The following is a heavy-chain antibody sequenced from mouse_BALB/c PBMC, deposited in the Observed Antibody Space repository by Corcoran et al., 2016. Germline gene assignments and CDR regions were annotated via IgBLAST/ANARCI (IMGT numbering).Heavy chain of an antibody. Sequence: EVLLQQSGPELVKPGASVKIPCKASGYTFTDYNMDWVKQSHGKSLEWIGDINPNNGGTIYNQKFKGKATLTADKSSSTAYMELRSLTSEDTVVYYGARSDYGFDYWGQGTTLTVSS. V-gene: IGHV1-18*01. CDR1: GYTFTDYN. J-gene: IGHJ2*01. CDR3: ARSDYGFDY. CDR2: INPNNGGT. D-gene: IGHD2-4*01.